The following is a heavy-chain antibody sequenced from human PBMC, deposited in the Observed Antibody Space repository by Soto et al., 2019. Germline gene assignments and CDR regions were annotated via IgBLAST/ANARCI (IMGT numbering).Heavy chain of an antibody. V-gene: IGHV4-39*01. D-gene: IGHD3-10*01. CDR2: IYYSGST. CDR3: ARGTMVRGVSGMDV. CDR1: GGSISSSSYY. Sequence: SETLSLTCTVSGGSISSSSYYWGWIRQPPGKGLEWIGSIYYSGSTYYNPSLKSRVTISVDTSKNQFSLKLSSVTAADTAVYYCARGTMVRGVSGMDVWGQGTTVTVSS. J-gene: IGHJ6*02.